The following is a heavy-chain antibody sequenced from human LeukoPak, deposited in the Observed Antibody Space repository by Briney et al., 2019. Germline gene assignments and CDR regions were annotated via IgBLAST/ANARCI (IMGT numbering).Heavy chain of an antibody. CDR1: GFTFDGYG. J-gene: IGHJ5*02. CDR2: ISWNGGST. Sequence: GGSLRLSCAASGFTFDGYGMSWVRQAPGKGLEWVSGISWNGGSTGYADSVKGRFTISRDTSRNTVYLQMNSLRVEDTAIYYCAKDMHYNDGRWEFDPWGQGTLVTVSS. V-gene: IGHV3-20*04. D-gene: IGHD2-15*01. CDR3: AKDMHYNDGRWEFDP.